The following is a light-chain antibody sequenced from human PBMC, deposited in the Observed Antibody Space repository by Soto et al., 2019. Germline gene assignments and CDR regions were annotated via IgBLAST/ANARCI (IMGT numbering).Light chain of an antibody. CDR2: GAS. Sequence: EVVFTQSPGTLSLSPGERATLCCRASQTVDGNYLAWYQQKPRQAPRLLIYGASARATDIPDRFSGSGSGTDFTLTISRLEPEDFAVYYCQRYGHAPMYTVGQGTNLEFK. CDR1: QTVDGNY. CDR3: QRYGHAPMYT. J-gene: IGKJ2*01. V-gene: IGKV3-20*01.